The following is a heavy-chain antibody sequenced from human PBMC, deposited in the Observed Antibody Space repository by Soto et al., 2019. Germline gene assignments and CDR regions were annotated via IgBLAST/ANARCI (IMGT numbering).Heavy chain of an antibody. J-gene: IGHJ6*02. CDR1: GGTFSSYA. CDR3: ARVRFLEWFLRGGMDV. Sequence: QVQLVQSGAEVKKPGSSVKVSCKASGGTFSSYAISWVRQAPGQGLEWMGGIIPIFGTANYAQKFQGRVTITADKSTSTAYMELSSLRSEDTAVYHCARVRFLEWFLRGGMDVWGQGTTVTVSS. D-gene: IGHD3-3*01. CDR2: IIPIFGTA. V-gene: IGHV1-69*06.